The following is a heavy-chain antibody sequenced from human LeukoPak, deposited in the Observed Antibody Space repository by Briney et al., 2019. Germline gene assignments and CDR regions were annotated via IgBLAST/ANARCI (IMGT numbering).Heavy chain of an antibody. CDR2: ISDSGLST. Sequence: GVLRLSCAASGFIFSSYAMNWVRQAPGKGLEWVSAISDSGLSTHYADSVKGRFTISRDSSKNTVYLQMNSLRADDTAVYYCANGRAGPEDAFDVWGQGTMVTVSS. J-gene: IGHJ3*01. D-gene: IGHD1-14*01. CDR3: ANGRAGPEDAFDV. V-gene: IGHV3-23*01. CDR1: GFIFSSYA.